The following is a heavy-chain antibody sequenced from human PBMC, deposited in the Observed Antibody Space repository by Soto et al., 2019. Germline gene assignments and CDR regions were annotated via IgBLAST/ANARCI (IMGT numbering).Heavy chain of an antibody. CDR3: ARKGYSYGYVNWFDP. CDR1: GGSISSYY. Sequence: SETLSLTCTVSGGSISSYYWSWIRQPPGKGLEWIGYIYYSGSTNYNPSLKSRVTISVDTSKNQFSLKLSSVTAADTAVYYCARKGYSYGYVNWFDPWGQGTLVTVSS. V-gene: IGHV4-59*12. D-gene: IGHD5-18*01. CDR2: IYYSGST. J-gene: IGHJ5*02.